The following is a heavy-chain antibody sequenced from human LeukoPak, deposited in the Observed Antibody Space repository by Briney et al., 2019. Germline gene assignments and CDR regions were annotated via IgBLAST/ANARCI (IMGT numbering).Heavy chain of an antibody. V-gene: IGHV1-2*02. D-gene: IGHD5-18*01. J-gene: IGHJ4*02. Sequence: ASVKVSCKASGYTFTSYGISWVRQAPGQGLEWMGWISAYSGGTNYAQKFQGRVTMTRDTSISTAYMELSRLRSDDTAVYYCARAVSGYSYGNDYWGQGTLVTVSS. CDR1: GYTFTSYG. CDR3: ARAVSGYSYGNDY. CDR2: ISAYSGGT.